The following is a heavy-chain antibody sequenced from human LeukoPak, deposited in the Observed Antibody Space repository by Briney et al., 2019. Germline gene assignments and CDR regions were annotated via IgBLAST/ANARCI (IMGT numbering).Heavy chain of an antibody. D-gene: IGHD4-17*01. J-gene: IGHJ4*02. CDR2: ITTDSRYI. CDR1: GFTFRTFA. V-gene: IGHV3-21*01. Sequence: GGSLRLSCSASGFTFRTFAMNWVRQAPGKGLEWVSSITTDSRYINYAASVKGRFTVYRDNAKNSLYLQMNSLRAEDTALYYCARDYGDGAYFDYWGQGILVTVSS. CDR3: ARDYGDGAYFDY.